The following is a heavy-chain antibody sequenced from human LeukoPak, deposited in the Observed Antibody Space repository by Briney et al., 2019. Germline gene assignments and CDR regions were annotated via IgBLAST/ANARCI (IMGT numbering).Heavy chain of an antibody. CDR2: ISGSGGST. Sequence: PGGSLRLSCAASGFTFSSYAMSWVRQAPGKGLEWVSAISGSGGSTYYADSVKGRFTISRDNSKNTLYLQMNSLGAEDTAVYYCAGQPFTYYYGSGGGYWGQGTLVTVSS. V-gene: IGHV3-23*01. J-gene: IGHJ4*02. D-gene: IGHD3-10*01. CDR3: AGQPFTYYYGSGGGY. CDR1: GFTFSSYA.